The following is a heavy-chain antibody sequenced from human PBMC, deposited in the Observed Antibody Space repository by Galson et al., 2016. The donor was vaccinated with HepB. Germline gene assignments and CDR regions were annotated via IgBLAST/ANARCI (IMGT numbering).Heavy chain of an antibody. CDR1: GFSLRSNGVG. D-gene: IGHD1-26*01. Sequence: PALVKPTQTLTLTCSLSGFSLRSNGVGVGWIRQPPGQAPEWLALIYWDEDKRYSPALKNRLTIAKDTSKNQVVLTLANVQAVDTATYFCAHRLVGLSVFDYWGQGKMVTVSS. CDR2: IYWDEDK. J-gene: IGHJ4*02. V-gene: IGHV2-5*02. CDR3: AHRLVGLSVFDY.